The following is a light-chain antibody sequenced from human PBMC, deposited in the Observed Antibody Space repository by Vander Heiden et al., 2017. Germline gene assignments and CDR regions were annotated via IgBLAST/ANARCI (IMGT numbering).Light chain of an antibody. V-gene: IGLV1-44*01. Sequence: QSVLTQPPSASGTPGQRVTISCSGSSSNIGSNTVNWYQQLPGTAPKLLIYSENQRPSGVPDRFSGSKSGTSASLAISGRQSEDEADYYCAAWDDSLNGLFGTGTKVTVL. CDR1: SSNIGSNT. J-gene: IGLJ1*01. CDR3: AAWDDSLNGL. CDR2: SEN.